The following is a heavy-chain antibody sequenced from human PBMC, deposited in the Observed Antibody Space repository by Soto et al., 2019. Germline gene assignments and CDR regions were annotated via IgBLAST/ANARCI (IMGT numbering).Heavy chain of an antibody. J-gene: IGHJ4*02. CDR3: ARGVGGNGVAIDD. V-gene: IGHV3-9*01. D-gene: IGHD1-26*01. Sequence: EMQVVESGGGLVQPGRSLRLSCAASGFSFDDYAMHWVRQAPGKGLEWVSGISWNSGMINYADSVKGRFTISRDNAKRSLSLQMNTLRAEDTALYYCARGVGGNGVAIDDWGQGTLVTVSS. CDR2: ISWNSGMI. CDR1: GFSFDDYA.